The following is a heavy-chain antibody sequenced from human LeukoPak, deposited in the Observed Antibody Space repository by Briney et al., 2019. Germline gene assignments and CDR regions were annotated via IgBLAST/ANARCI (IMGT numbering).Heavy chain of an antibody. D-gene: IGHD3-10*01. V-gene: IGHV3-48*03. Sequence: PGGSLRLSCATSGFTFSSYEMNWVRQAPGKGLEWVSYISATGNTIYYADSVKGRFTISRDNAKNSLYLQMNSLRAEDTAVYYFARDSSGNFIPDYFDYWGQGTLVTVSS. CDR1: GFTFSSYE. CDR2: ISATGNTI. CDR3: ARDSSGNFIPDYFDY. J-gene: IGHJ4*02.